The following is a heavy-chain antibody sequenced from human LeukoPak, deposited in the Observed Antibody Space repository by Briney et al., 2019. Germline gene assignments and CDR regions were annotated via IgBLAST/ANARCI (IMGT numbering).Heavy chain of an antibody. D-gene: IGHD3-9*01. CDR1: GGTFSSYA. V-gene: IGHV1-69*04. CDR3: ARVRYFDNPQTEYGMDV. Sequence: ASVKVSCKASGGTFSSYAISWVRQAPGRGLEWMGRIIPILGIANYAQKFQGRVTITADKSTSTAYMELSSLRSEDTAVYYCARVRYFDNPQTEYGMDVWGQGTTVTVSS. CDR2: IIPILGIA. J-gene: IGHJ6*02.